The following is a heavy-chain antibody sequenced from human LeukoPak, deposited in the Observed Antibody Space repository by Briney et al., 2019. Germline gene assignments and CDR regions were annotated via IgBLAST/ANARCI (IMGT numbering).Heavy chain of an antibody. CDR3: ARDTRGLFDY. CDR1: GFTFSSYS. CDR2: ISSSSSTI. V-gene: IGHV3-48*01. J-gene: IGHJ4*02. Sequence: PGGSLRLSCAASGFTFSSYSMNWVRQAPGKGLEWVSYISSSSSTIYYADSVKGRFTISRDNAKNSLYLQMNSLRAEDTAVYCCARDTRGLFDYWGQGTLVTVSS.